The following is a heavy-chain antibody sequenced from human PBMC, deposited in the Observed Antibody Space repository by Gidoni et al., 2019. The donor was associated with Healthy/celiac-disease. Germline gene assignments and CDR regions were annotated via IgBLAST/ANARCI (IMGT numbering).Heavy chain of an antibody. CDR1: GGSFSVYY. J-gene: IGHJ5*02. Sequence: QVQLQQWGAGLLKPSETLSLTCAVYGGSFSVYYWSWIRQPPGKGLEWIGEINHSGSTNYNPSLKSRVTISVDTSKNQFSLKLSSVTAADTAVYYCARGSLLQYWFDPWGQGTLVTVSS. V-gene: IGHV4-34*01. CDR3: ARGSLLQYWFDP. CDR2: INHSGST. D-gene: IGHD1-1*01.